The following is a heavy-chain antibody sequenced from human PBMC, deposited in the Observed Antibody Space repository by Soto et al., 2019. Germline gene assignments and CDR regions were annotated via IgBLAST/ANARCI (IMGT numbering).Heavy chain of an antibody. J-gene: IGHJ4*02. V-gene: IGHV1-18*01. CDR3: LAAYQRYNFED. D-gene: IGHD6-13*01. CDR2: ISANNGNT. CDR1: GYTFTSYG. Sequence: QVQLVQSGAEVKKPGASVKVSCKASGYTFTSYGISWVRQAPGQGLEWMGWISANNGNTDYAQKLQGRVTMTTNTSTSTDYLALTRLRSQSTPVYHCLAAYQRYNFEDRGQGDQVT.